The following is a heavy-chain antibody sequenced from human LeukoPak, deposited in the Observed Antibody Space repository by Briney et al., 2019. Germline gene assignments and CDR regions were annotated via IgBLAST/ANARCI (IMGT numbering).Heavy chain of an antibody. CDR2: IYYSGST. CDR1: GGSISSGGYY. V-gene: IGHV4-31*03. Sequence: PSETLSLTCTVSGGSISSGGYYWSWIRQHPGKGLEWIGYIYYSGSTYYNPSLKSRVTISVDTPKNQFSLKLSSVTAADTAVYYCARIDGYNQLYYFDYWGQGTLVTVSS. D-gene: IGHD5-24*01. J-gene: IGHJ4*02. CDR3: ARIDGYNQLYYFDY.